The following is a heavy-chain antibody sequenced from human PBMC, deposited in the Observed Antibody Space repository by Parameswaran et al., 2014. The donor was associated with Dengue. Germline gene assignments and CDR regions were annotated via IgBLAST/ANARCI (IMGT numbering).Heavy chain of an antibody. CDR2: ISTTSTYT. V-gene: IGHV3-11*06. CDR3: TRDGRWSDNYYYYHGMDV. D-gene: IGHD4-23*01. Sequence: RWIRQPPGKGLEWVSYISTTSTYTNYTDSVKGRFTISRDNAKNSLYLQMNSLRADDTAVYYCTRDGRWSDNYYYYHGMDVWGQGTTVTVSS. J-gene: IGHJ6*02.